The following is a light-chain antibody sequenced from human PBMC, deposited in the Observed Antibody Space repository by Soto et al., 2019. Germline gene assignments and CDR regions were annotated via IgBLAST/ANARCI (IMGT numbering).Light chain of an antibody. Sequence: QSVLTQPPSVSGAPGQRVTISCTGSSSNIGAGYDVHWYQQLPGTAPKLLIYGNSNRPSGVPDRFSGSKSGTSASLAITGLQAEADADYYCQSYDSSLQVFGTGTKVTVL. V-gene: IGLV1-40*01. J-gene: IGLJ1*01. CDR1: SSNIGAGYD. CDR2: GNS. CDR3: QSYDSSLQV.